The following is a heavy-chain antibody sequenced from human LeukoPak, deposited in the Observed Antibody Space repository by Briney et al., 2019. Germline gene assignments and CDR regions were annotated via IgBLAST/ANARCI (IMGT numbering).Heavy chain of an antibody. D-gene: IGHD3-10*01. CDR1: GGSISSGDYS. CDR3: ARWFGGGNNWFDP. J-gene: IGHJ5*02. V-gene: IGHV4-30-4*01. Sequence: SETLSLTCTVSGGSISSGDYSWSWIRQPPGKGLEWIGYIYYSGSTYYNPSLKSRVTISVDTSKNQFSLKLSSVTAADTAVYYCARWFGGGNNWFDPWGQGTLVTVSS. CDR2: IYYSGST.